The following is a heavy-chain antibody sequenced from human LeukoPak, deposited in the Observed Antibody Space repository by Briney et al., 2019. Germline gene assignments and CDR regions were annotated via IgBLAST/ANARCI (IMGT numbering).Heavy chain of an antibody. CDR3: ARATISRVPNFDY. D-gene: IGHD3-10*01. Sequence: GGSLRLSCAASGFTFSSYSMNWVRQAPGKGLEWVSSISSSSSYIYYADSVKGRFTISRDNAKNSLYLQMNSLRAEDTAVYYCARATISRVPNFDYWGQGTLVTVSS. CDR1: GFTFSSYS. V-gene: IGHV3-21*01. J-gene: IGHJ4*02. CDR2: ISSSSSYI.